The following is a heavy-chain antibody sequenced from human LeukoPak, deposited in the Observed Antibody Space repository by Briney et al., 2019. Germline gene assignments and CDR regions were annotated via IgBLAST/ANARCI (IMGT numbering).Heavy chain of an antibody. CDR3: VRGGQGDGHSADEGFDI. Sequence: SQTLSLTCAISGDSVFSNSSWNWIRQSPSRGLEWLGRTYHRSKWYNDYGVSVKSRININPDTSKNHFSLQLSSVTPEDTAVYYCVRGGQGDGHSADEGFDIWGQGTMVIVS. V-gene: IGHV6-1*01. CDR1: GDSVFSNSS. CDR2: TYHRSKWYN. D-gene: IGHD5-18*01. J-gene: IGHJ3*02.